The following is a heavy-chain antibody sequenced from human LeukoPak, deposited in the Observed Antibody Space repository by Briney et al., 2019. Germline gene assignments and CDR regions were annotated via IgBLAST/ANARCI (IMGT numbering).Heavy chain of an antibody. Sequence: VKPSETLSLTCTVSGASVSNYYWSWIRQPPGKGLEWIGNIYYSGSTNYNPSLKSRVTLSIDTSKNQFSLNLNSVTAADTAVYYCAKGDPFNPWGQGTLVTVSS. CDR3: AKGDPFNP. J-gene: IGHJ5*02. V-gene: IGHV4-59*02. CDR2: IYYSGST. CDR1: GASVSNYY.